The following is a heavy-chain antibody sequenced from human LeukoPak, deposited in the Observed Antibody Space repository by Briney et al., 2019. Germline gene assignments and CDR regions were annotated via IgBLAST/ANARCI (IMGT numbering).Heavy chain of an antibody. D-gene: IGHD2-2*01. Sequence: PSETLSPTYVVYGGSFSVYCWSWIRQPPGKGLEWIGEINHSGSANYNPSLKSRVTISVDTSKNQFSLKLSSVTAADTAVYYCARGRGTSTFDYWGQGTLVTVSS. V-gene: IGHV4-34*01. J-gene: IGHJ4*02. CDR2: INHSGSA. CDR1: GGSFSVYC. CDR3: ARGRGTSTFDY.